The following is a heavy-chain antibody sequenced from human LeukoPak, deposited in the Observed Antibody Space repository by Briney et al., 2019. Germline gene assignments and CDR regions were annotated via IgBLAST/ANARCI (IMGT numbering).Heavy chain of an antibody. Sequence: ASVKVSCKASGYTFTGYFMHWVRQAPGQGLEWMGWINPNSGGTKYAQEFQGRVTMTRDTSISTAYVELRRLRSDDTAVYYCARRAGAYSHPYDYWGQGTLVTVSS. D-gene: IGHD4/OR15-4a*01. J-gene: IGHJ4*02. CDR1: GYTFTGYF. CDR3: ARRAGAYSHPYDY. CDR2: INPNSGGT. V-gene: IGHV1-2*02.